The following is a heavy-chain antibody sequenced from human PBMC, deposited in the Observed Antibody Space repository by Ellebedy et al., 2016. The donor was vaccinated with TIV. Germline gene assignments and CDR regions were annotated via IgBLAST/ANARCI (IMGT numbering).Heavy chain of an antibody. D-gene: IGHD5-18*01. CDR1: GFTFSGYA. Sequence: GESLKISXAASGFTFSGYAMSWVRQAPGKGLEWVATIKQDGSEKYFVDSVKGRFTISRDNAKNSLCLQMNSLRAEDTAVYYCARDKSSGSTYGSHFDYWGQGTLVTVSS. V-gene: IGHV3-7*01. J-gene: IGHJ4*02. CDR2: IKQDGSEK. CDR3: ARDKSSGSTYGSHFDY.